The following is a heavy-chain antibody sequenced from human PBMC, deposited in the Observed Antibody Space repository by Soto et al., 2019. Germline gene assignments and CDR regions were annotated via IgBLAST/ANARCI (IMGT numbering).Heavy chain of an antibody. D-gene: IGHD3-22*01. CDR2: VIPIFCTA. J-gene: IGHJ4*02. CDR1: GGTFSSYA. V-gene: IGHV1-69*06. CDR3: ARGGDDYYDSSGYTD. Sequence: QVQLVQSGAEVKKPGSSVKVSCKASGGTFSSYAISWVRQAPGQGLEGMGGVIPIFCTANYAQKVQGRVTITADKSTSTAYMELSSLRSEDTAVYYCARGGDDYYDSSGYTDGGQGTLVTVSS.